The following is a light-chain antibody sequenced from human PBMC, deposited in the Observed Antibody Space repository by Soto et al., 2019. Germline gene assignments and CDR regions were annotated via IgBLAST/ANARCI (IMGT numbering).Light chain of an antibody. CDR2: DAS. V-gene: IGKV3-11*01. CDR1: QSVGSS. Sequence: EIVMTQFPATLSLSPGERATLSCRASQSVGSSLAWYQQKPGQAPRLLIYDASNRATGIPARFSGGGSGTDFTLTISSLEPEDFAVYYCQQRSSLFTFGGGTKLEI. CDR3: QQRSSLFT. J-gene: IGKJ4*01.